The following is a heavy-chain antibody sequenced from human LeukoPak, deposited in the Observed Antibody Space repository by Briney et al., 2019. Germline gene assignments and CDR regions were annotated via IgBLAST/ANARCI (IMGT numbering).Heavy chain of an antibody. V-gene: IGHV4-59*08. CDR3: ARYSSSWYENYYYGMDV. J-gene: IGHJ6*02. Sequence: SETLSLTCTVSGGSISSYYWSWIRQPPGKGLEWIGYIYYSGSTNYNPSLKSRVTISVDTSKNQFSLKLSSVTAADTAVYYCARYSSSWYENYYYGMDVWGQGTTVTVSS. CDR1: GGSISSYY. CDR2: IYYSGST. D-gene: IGHD6-13*01.